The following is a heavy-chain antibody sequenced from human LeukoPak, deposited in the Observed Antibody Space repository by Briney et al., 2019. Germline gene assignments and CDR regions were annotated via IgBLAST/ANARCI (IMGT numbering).Heavy chain of an antibody. Sequence: SETLSLTCTVSGGSITIRNSYWGWIRQPPGKGLEWIGSMYYSGSTSYNPSLKSRVTISVDTSKNQFSLKLSSVTAADTAVYYCARGYSFFDYWGQGTLVTVSS. CDR2: MYYSGST. D-gene: IGHD2-21*01. J-gene: IGHJ4*02. CDR3: ARGYSFFDY. CDR1: GGSITIRNSY. V-gene: IGHV4-39*07.